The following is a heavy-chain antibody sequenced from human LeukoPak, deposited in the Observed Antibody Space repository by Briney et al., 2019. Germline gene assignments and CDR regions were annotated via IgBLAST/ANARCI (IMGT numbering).Heavy chain of an antibody. V-gene: IGHV3-48*04. Sequence: GGSLRLSCAASGFTFSSYSMNWVRQAPGKGLEWISYITTSGGAKNYADSVKGRFTISRDNAKNSLYLQMNSLRAEDTALYYCAKSRLRYATVRVYGMDVWGQGTTVTVSS. J-gene: IGHJ6*02. CDR2: ITTSGGAK. D-gene: IGHD3-9*01. CDR3: AKSRLRYATVRVYGMDV. CDR1: GFTFSSYS.